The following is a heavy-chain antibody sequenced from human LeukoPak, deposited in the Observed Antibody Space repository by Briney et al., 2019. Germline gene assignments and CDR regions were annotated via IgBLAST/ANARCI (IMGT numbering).Heavy chain of an antibody. CDR1: GYTFTGYY. CDR3: ARATPYFDY. J-gene: IGHJ4*02. Sequence: ASVKVSCKASGYTFTGYYMHWVRQAPGQGLDWMGWINLNSGVINYAQKFQGRVTMTRDTSISTAYMELSRLRSDDAAVYYCARATPYFDYWGQGTLVTVSS. V-gene: IGHV1-2*02. CDR2: INLNSGVI.